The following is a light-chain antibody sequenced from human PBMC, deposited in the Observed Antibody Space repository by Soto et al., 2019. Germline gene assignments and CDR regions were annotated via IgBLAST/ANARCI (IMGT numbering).Light chain of an antibody. V-gene: IGKV1-5*03. CDR1: QSISSW. Sequence: DIQMTQSPSTLSASLGDRVTITCRASQSISSWLAWYQQKPGTAPKLLIYKASSLESGVPSRFSGSGSGTEFTLTISSLQPDDFATYYCLQDYNYPITFGQGTRLEIK. J-gene: IGKJ5*01. CDR2: KAS. CDR3: LQDYNYPIT.